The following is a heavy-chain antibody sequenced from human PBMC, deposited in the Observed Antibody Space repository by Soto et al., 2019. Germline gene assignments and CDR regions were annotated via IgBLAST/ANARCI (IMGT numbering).Heavy chain of an antibody. D-gene: IGHD6-13*01. V-gene: IGHV1-8*02. CDR3: ARDQKSKGSSSWYYYYYIDI. J-gene: IGHJ6*03. CDR2: MNPNSGNT. CDR1: GYTFTSYD. Sequence: ASVKVSCKASGYTFTSYDINWVRQATGQGLEWMGWMNPNSGNTGYAQKFQGRVTMTRNTSISTAYMELSSLRSEDTAVYYCARDQKSKGSSSWYYYYYIDIWGKGTTVTVSS.